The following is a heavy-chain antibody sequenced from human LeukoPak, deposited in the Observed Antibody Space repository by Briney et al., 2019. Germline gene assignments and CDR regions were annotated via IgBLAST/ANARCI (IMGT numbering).Heavy chain of an antibody. Sequence: ASVNVSCKASGYTFRNYGITWVRQAPGQGLEWMGWISAYNGDTHYEQNLQGRVTMTTDTSTSTAYMELRSLRSDDTAVYYCARDPTNTSGYYAYFDYWGQGTLVTVSS. CDR3: ARDPTNTSGYYAYFDY. V-gene: IGHV1-18*01. CDR2: ISAYNGDT. CDR1: GYTFRNYG. J-gene: IGHJ4*02. D-gene: IGHD5-12*01.